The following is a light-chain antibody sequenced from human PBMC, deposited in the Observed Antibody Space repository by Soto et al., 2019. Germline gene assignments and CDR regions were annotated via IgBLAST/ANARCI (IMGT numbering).Light chain of an antibody. V-gene: IGKV3-15*01. Sequence: IVMTQSPATLSVSPGERATLSCRASQSVSSNLAWYQQKPGQAPRLLIYGASTRATGIPARFSGSGSGTEFTLTISSLQSEDFAAYYCQQYNNWLTFGGGTKVDIK. CDR1: QSVSSN. J-gene: IGKJ4*01. CDR2: GAS. CDR3: QQYNNWLT.